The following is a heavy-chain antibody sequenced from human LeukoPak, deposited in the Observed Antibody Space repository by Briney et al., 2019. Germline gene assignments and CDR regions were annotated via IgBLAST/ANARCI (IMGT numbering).Heavy chain of an antibody. J-gene: IGHJ6*02. V-gene: IGHV1-46*01. D-gene: IGHD2-21*02. CDR2: INPSGGRT. CDR1: GYTFTSYY. CDR3: ARTYCGGDCYSGGNGMDV. Sequence: ASVKVSCKASGYTFTSYYMHWVRQAPGQGLEWMGIINPSGGRTSYAQKFQGRVTMTRDTSTSTLYMELSSLRSEDTAVYYCARTYCGGDCYSGGNGMDVWGQGTTVTVSS.